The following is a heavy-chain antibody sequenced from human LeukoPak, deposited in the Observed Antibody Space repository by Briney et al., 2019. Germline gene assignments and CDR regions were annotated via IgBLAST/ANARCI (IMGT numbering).Heavy chain of an antibody. CDR1: GFTFSSYA. CDR3: ARAGGSYSEGAFDI. Sequence: GGSLRLSCAASGFTFSSYAMHWVRQAPGKGLEYVSAISSNGGSTYYANSVKGRFTISRDNSKNTLYLQMGSLRAEDMAVYYCARAGGSYSEGAFDIWGQGTMVTVSS. V-gene: IGHV3-64*01. CDR2: ISSNGGST. J-gene: IGHJ3*02. D-gene: IGHD1-26*01.